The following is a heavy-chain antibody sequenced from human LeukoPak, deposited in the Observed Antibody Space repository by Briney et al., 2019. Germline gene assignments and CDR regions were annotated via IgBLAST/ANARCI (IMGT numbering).Heavy chain of an antibody. D-gene: IGHD2-15*01. CDR1: GYTFTDYY. CDR2: INLNSGGT. Sequence: ASVKVSCKASGYTFTDYYMHWVRQAPGQGLEWMGWINLNSGGTNFAQRFQGRVTMTRDTSISTAYMDLSRLISDDTAVYYCARDAGYCTGGSCWYFDHWGQGTLVTVPS. J-gene: IGHJ4*02. V-gene: IGHV1-2*02. CDR3: ARDAGYCTGGSCWYFDH.